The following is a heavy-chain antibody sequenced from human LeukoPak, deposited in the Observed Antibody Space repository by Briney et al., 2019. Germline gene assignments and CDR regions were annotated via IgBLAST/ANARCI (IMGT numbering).Heavy chain of an antibody. J-gene: IGHJ5*02. Sequence: ASVKVSCKASGYTFTGYYMHWVRQAPGQGLEWMGWVTPNSGGTNYAQRFQGRVTMTRDTSISTAYMELNRLRSDDTAVYYCARGYSSSWYFNWFDPWGQGTLVTVSS. CDR3: ARGYSSSWYFNWFDP. D-gene: IGHD6-13*01. CDR1: GYTFTGYY. V-gene: IGHV1-2*02. CDR2: VTPNSGGT.